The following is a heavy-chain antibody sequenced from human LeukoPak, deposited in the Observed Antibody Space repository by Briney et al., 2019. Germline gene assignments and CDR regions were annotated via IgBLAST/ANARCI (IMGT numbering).Heavy chain of an antibody. CDR3: ALVYRDV. V-gene: IGHV3-23*01. D-gene: IGHD3-10*01. CDR2: ISISGSKT. J-gene: IGHJ6*02. Sequence: GGSLRLSCAASEFDFSSHAMTWVRQAPGKGLEWVSAISISGSKTYYADSVKGRFTISRDNSKNTLYLQMNSLRAEDTAVYYCALVYRDVWGQGTTVIVSS. CDR1: EFDFSSHA.